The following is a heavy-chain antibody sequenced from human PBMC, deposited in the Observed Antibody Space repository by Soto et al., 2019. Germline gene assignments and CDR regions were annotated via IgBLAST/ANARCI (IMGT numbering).Heavy chain of an antibody. V-gene: IGHV3-9*01. J-gene: IGHJ4*02. D-gene: IGHD3-10*01. CDR1: GFTFDDYA. CDR3: AKDSYTTMVRGVISDY. CDR2: ISWNSGSI. Sequence: EVQLLESGGGLVQPGRSLRLSCAAYGFTFDDYAMHWVRQAPGKGLAWVSGISWNSGSIGYADSVKGPFTISRDNAKNSLYLQMNSLRAEDTGLYYCAKDSYTTMVRGVISDYWGQGTLVTVSS.